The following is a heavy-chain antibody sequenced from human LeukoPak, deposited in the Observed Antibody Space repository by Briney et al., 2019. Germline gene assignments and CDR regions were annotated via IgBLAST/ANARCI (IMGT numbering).Heavy chain of an antibody. J-gene: IGHJ4*02. Sequence: PGGSLRLSCAASGFTFSSYSMNWVRQAPGKGLEWVSSISSSSSYIYYADSVKGRFTISRDNAKNSLYLQMNSLRAEDTAVYYCARDHNGVVGLLWFGELGDFDYWGQGTLVTVSS. V-gene: IGHV3-21*01. CDR2: ISSSSSYI. CDR1: GFTFSSYS. CDR3: ARDHNGVVGLLWFGELGDFDY. D-gene: IGHD3-10*01.